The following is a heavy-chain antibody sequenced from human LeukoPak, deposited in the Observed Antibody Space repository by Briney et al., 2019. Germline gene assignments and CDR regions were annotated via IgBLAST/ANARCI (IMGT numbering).Heavy chain of an antibody. CDR1: GGSISSYY. CDR2: IFYSGSA. CDR3: ARRSPVGGGSYDI. J-gene: IGHJ3*02. Sequence: PSETLSLTCTVSGGSISSYYWSWIRQPPGKGLEWIGYIFYSGSANYKPSLKSRVTISVDTSKNQFSLKLRSVTAADTAVYYCARRSPVGGGSYDIWGQGAMVTVSS. V-gene: IGHV4-59*01. D-gene: IGHD3-16*01.